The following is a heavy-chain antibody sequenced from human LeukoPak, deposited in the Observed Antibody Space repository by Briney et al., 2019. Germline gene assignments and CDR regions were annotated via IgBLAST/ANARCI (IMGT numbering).Heavy chain of an antibody. J-gene: IGHJ5*02. CDR2: IYYSGST. Sequence: SSETLSLTCTVSGGSISSSSCYWGWIRQPPGKGLEWIGSIYYSGSTYYNPSLKSRVTISVDTSKNQFSLKLSSVTAADTAVYYCARYYYGSGSYNWFDPWGQGTLVTVSS. V-gene: IGHV4-39*07. D-gene: IGHD3-10*01. CDR1: GGSISSSSCY. CDR3: ARYYYGSGSYNWFDP.